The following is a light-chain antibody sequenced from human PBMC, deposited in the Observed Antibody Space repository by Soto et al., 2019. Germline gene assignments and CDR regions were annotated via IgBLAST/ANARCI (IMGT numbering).Light chain of an antibody. CDR1: QGISSW. CDR3: QQYNSSSST. CDR2: DAS. J-gene: IGKJ1*01. V-gene: IGKV1-5*01. Sequence: DIQMTQSPSTLSASVGARVTITCRASQGISSWLAWYQQKPGKAPKLLIYDASSLESGVPSRFSGSGSGTEVTLTISSLQPDDFATYYSQQYNSSSSTFGQGTKVEIK.